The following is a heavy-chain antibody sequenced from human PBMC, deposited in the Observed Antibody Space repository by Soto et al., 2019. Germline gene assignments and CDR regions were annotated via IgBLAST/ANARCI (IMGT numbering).Heavy chain of an antibody. CDR3: TRAWSLDFDF. Sequence: GGSLRLSCTTSGFTFGDYALSWVRQAPGKGLEWVGFIRRNAYGGTTDYAASVKGRFTISRDDSKSIAYLQMNSLRTEDTALYHCTRAWSLDFDFWGQGTMVTVYS. CDR2: IRRNAYGGTT. J-gene: IGHJ4*02. V-gene: IGHV3-49*04. CDR1: GFTFGDYA. D-gene: IGHD3-10*01.